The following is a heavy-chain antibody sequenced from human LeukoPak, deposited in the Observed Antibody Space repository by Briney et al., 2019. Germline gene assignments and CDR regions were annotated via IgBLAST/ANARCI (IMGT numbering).Heavy chain of an antibody. CDR3: ARVSSFCSSTSCSYYYMDV. J-gene: IGHJ6*03. Sequence: ASVKVSCKASGYTFTNYGISWVRQAPGQGLEWMGWMNPNSGDTNSEQRFQGRVTMTRDTSISTAYMELSGLRYDDTAVYYCARVSSFCSSTSCSYYYMDVWGKGTTVTVSS. CDR1: GYTFTNYG. CDR2: MNPNSGDT. D-gene: IGHD2-2*01. V-gene: IGHV1-2*02.